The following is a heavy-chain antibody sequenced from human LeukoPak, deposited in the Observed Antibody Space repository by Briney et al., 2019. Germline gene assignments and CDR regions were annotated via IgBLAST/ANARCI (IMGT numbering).Heavy chain of an antibody. CDR2: ISGSSSTI. J-gene: IGHJ4*02. CDR3: ARVRGSSWYGDY. V-gene: IGHV3-48*02. D-gene: IGHD6-13*01. CDR1: GFSFNGYW. Sequence: PGGSLRLSCAASGFSFNGYWMAWVRQAPGKGLEWVSYISGSSSTIYYADSVKGRFTISRDNAKNSLYLQMNSLRDEDTAVYYCARVRGSSWYGDYWGQGTLVTVSS.